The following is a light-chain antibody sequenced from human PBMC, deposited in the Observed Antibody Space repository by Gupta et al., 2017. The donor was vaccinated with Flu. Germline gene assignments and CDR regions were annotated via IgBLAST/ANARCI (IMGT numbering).Light chain of an antibody. CDR3: QQYNNCPPIT. J-gene: IGKJ5*01. Sequence: ATLSVSPGERATISCRASQNVVSNLSWYQQKPGQAPSLLIYAASTRATAIPARFSGSGSGTAFTLTISSLQYEDFSVYYCQQYNNCPPITFGQGTXLEIK. CDR2: AAS. V-gene: IGKV3-15*01. CDR1: QNVVSN.